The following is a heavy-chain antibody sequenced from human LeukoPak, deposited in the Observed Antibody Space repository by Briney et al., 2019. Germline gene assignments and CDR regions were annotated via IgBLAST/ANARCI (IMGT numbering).Heavy chain of an antibody. CDR2: IYAGGST. J-gene: IGHJ6*02. CDR1: GFTFFTYG. Sequence: GGSLRLSCAASGFTFFTYGMHWVRQAPGKWLEWVSMIYAGGSTYYADSVKGRFTISRDNSKNTLYLQMNSLRAEDTAVYYCASGLYGMDVWGQGTTVTVSS. CDR3: ASGLYGMDV. D-gene: IGHD2-21*01. V-gene: IGHV3-NL1*01.